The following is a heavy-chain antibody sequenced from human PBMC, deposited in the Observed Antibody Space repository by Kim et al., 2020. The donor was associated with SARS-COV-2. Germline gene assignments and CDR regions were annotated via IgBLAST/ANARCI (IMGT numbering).Heavy chain of an antibody. Sequence: GGSLRLSCVVSEFPFTHAWMNWVRQSPGKGLEWVGRIKGEIDGETIDSAASVKGRFTISRDNSKNTLFLQMENLKTDDSAVYFCATSMRGAGSSYGLDLWGQGTSVTVSS. J-gene: IGHJ6*02. V-gene: IGHV3-15*01. CDR2: IKGEIDGETI. CDR1: EFPFTHAW. D-gene: IGHD3-10*01. CDR3: ATSMRGAGSSYGLDL.